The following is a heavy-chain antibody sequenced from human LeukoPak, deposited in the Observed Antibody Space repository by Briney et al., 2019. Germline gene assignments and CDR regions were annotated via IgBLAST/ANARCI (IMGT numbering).Heavy chain of an antibody. CDR3: ARDFSRFGMGDGPDPPGY. CDR2: IIPIFGTA. J-gene: IGHJ4*02. CDR1: GGTFSSYA. Sequence: GASVKVSCKASGGTFSSYAISWVRQAPGQGLEWMGGIIPIFGTANYAQKFQGRVTITTDESTSTAYMELSSLRSEDTAVYYCARDFSRFGMGDGPDPPGYWGQGTLVTVSS. D-gene: IGHD3-16*01. V-gene: IGHV1-69*05.